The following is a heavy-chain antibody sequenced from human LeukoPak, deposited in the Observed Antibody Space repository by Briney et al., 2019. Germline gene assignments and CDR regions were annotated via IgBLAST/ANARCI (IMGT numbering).Heavy chain of an antibody. CDR3: ARAHYDFWSGYYNWFDP. V-gene: IGHV1-2*02. CDR1: GYTFTGYY. CDR2: INPNSGST. J-gene: IGHJ5*02. Sequence: ASVKVSCKASGYTFTGYYMHWVRQAPGQGLEWMGWINPNSGSTNYAQKFQGSVTMTRDTSISTAYMELSRLKSDDTAVYYCARAHYDFWSGYYNWFDPWGQGTLVTVSS. D-gene: IGHD3-3*01.